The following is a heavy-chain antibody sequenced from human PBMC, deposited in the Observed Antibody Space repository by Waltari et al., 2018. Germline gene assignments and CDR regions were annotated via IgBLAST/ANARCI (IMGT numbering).Heavy chain of an antibody. D-gene: IGHD3-16*02. CDR2: FNMDGSST. Sequence: EVQLVESGGGLVQPGGSLRLSCAASGFTFSSYWMHWVRQAPGKGLWWVSRFNMDGSSTSDADSVKGRFTTSRDNAKNTLYLQMNSLRAEDTAVYYCARDPIWGSYRSSFDIWGQGTMVTVSS. CDR3: ARDPIWGSYRSSFDI. J-gene: IGHJ3*02. CDR1: GFTFSSYW. V-gene: IGHV3-74*01.